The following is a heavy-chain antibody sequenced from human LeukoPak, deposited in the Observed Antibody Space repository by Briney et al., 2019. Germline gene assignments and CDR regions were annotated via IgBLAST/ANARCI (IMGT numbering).Heavy chain of an antibody. CDR2: IRNKANSYTT. D-gene: IGHD3-22*01. V-gene: IGHV3-72*01. CDR1: GFTFSDHY. J-gene: IGHJ4*02. Sequence: GGSLRLSCAASGFTFSDHYMDWVRQAPGKGLEWVGRIRNKANSYTTTYAASVKGRFTFSRDDSKNSLYLQINSLKTEDTAVYYCARDNYHISGYSLGYDYWGQGTLVTVSS. CDR3: ARDNYHISGYSLGYDY.